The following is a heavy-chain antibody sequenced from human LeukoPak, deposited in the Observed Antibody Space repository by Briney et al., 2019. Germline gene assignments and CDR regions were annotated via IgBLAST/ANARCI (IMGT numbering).Heavy chain of an antibody. Sequence: SGTLSLTCAVSGDSISNSEWWSWVRQPPGKGLEWIGQIHHRGNTKYSPSLRSRFTMSVDKSENQFSLKVTSVTAADTAVYSCAKHRGFTFDPWGPGTLVTVSS. D-gene: IGHD5-12*01. CDR3: AKHRGFTFDP. V-gene: IGHV4-4*02. J-gene: IGHJ5*02. CDR2: IHHRGNT. CDR1: GDSISNSEW.